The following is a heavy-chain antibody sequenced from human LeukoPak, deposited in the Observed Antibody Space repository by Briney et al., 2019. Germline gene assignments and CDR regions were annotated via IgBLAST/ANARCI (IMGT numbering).Heavy chain of an antibody. J-gene: IGHJ4*02. Sequence: GGSLRLSCSASGFTFGDFPMTWARQAPGKGLEWVGYIRSKNYGGTTEYAASVKGRFTISRDDSKSIAYMQMDNVKAEDTAVYYCTRGSGRYEYWGQGILVIVSS. CDR2: IRSKNYGGTT. V-gene: IGHV3-49*04. D-gene: IGHD1-26*01. CDR3: TRGSGRYEY. CDR1: GFTFGDFP.